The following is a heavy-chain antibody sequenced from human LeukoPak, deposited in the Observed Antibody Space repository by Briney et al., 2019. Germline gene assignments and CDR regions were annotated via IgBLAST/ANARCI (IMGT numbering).Heavy chain of an antibody. Sequence: GGSLRLSCAASGFTFSSYWMHWVRQAPGKGLVWVSRINSDGSSTSYADSVKGRFTISRDNSKNLLYLQMNSLRAEDTALYYCAKAPMGSSWGNYYYGMDVWGQGTTVTVSS. CDR1: GFTFSSYW. V-gene: IGHV3-74*01. D-gene: IGHD6-13*01. CDR2: INSDGSST. CDR3: AKAPMGSSWGNYYYGMDV. J-gene: IGHJ6*02.